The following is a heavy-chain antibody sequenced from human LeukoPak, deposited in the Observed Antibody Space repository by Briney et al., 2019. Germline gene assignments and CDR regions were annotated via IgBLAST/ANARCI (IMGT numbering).Heavy chain of an antibody. V-gene: IGHV3-9*01. CDR3: VRDNPRQQGFAY. Sequence: GRSLRLSCAASGFTFDDYAMHWVRQAPGKGLEWVSGISWNSGTIGYADSVKGRFTISRDNAKNSLYLQMNSLRAEDTAVYYCVRDNPRQQGFAYWGQGTLVTVSS. J-gene: IGHJ4*02. D-gene: IGHD6-13*01. CDR2: ISWNSGTI. CDR1: GFTFDDYA.